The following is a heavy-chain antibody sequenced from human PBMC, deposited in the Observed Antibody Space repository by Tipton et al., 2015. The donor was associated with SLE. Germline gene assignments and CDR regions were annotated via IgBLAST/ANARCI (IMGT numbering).Heavy chain of an antibody. Sequence: LRLSCTVSGGSISSYYWSWIRQPPGKGLEWIGYNYYSGSTNYNPSLKSRVTISVDTSKNQFSLKLSSVTAADTAVYYCARRGGDAFDIWGQGTIVTVSS. J-gene: IGHJ3*02. CDR1: GGSISSYY. D-gene: IGHD6-25*01. CDR3: ARRGGDAFDI. CDR2: NYYSGST. V-gene: IGHV4-59*01.